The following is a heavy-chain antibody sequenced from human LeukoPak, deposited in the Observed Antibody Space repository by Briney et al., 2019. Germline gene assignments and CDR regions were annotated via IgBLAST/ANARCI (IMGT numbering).Heavy chain of an antibody. CDR1: GGSISNHY. CDR3: ARDIYDSSGLDAFDI. J-gene: IGHJ3*02. CDR2: IYNSGST. Sequence: NPSETLSLTCTVSGGSISNHYWSWIRQPAGKEWEWIGRIYNSGSTNYNPSLKSRVTMSVDTSKNQFSLKLSSVTAADTAVYYCARDIYDSSGLDAFDIWGQGTMVTVSS. D-gene: IGHD3-22*01. V-gene: IGHV4-4*07.